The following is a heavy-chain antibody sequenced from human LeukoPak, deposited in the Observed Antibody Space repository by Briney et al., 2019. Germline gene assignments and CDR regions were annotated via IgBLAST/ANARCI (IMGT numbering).Heavy chain of an antibody. D-gene: IGHD6-19*01. CDR3: ARGGWLGKPQRVDY. CDR2: ISGSGGST. CDR1: GFTFSSYW. Sequence: TGGSLRLSCAASGFTFSSYWMHWVRQAPGKGLEWVSVISGSGGSTYYADSVKGRFTISRDNSKNTLYLQMNSLRADDTAVYYCARGGWLGKPQRVDYWGQGTLVTVSS. V-gene: IGHV3-23*01. J-gene: IGHJ4*02.